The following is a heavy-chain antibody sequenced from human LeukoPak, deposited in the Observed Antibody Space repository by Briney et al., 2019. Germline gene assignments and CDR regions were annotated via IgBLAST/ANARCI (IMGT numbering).Heavy chain of an antibody. V-gene: IGHV4-31*03. CDR3: ASHRPTYYYDSSGSYDAFDI. CDR2: IYYSGST. D-gene: IGHD3-22*01. CDR1: GGSISSGGYY. Sequence: PSETLSLTCTVSGGSISSGGYYWSWIRQHPGKGLEWIGYIYYSGSTYYNPSLKSRVTISVDTSKNQFSLKLSSVTAADTAEYYCASHRPTYYYDSSGSYDAFDIWGQGTMVTVSS. J-gene: IGHJ3*02.